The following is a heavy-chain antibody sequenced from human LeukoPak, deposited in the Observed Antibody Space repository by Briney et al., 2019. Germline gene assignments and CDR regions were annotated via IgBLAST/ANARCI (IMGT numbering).Heavy chain of an antibody. V-gene: IGHV1-58*02. CDR3: AAEESYEMPYGMNV. CDR1: GFTFTSSA. D-gene: IGHD2-2*01. J-gene: IGHJ6*02. CDR2: IVVGSGNT. Sequence: SVKVSCKVSGFTFTSSAMQWVRQARGQRLEWIGWIVVGSGNTNYAQKFQERVTITRDMSTSTAYMELSSLRSEDTAVYYCAAEESYEMPYGMNVWGQGTTVTVSS.